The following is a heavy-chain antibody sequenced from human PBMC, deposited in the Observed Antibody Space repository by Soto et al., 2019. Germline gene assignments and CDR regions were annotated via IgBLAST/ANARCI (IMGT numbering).Heavy chain of an antibody. CDR1: GYTFSSIG. V-gene: IGHV1-18*01. CDR3: SRDLDGSGRYYTNY. J-gene: IGHJ4*02. Sequence: GASVKVSCKTSGYTFSSIGISWVRQAPGRGLEWMGWISPHKGDTYYARRLQGRVTMTTDTSTSTAYMELRGLRSDDTAVYFCSRDLDGSGRYYTNYWGQGTLVTVSS. CDR2: ISPHKGDT. D-gene: IGHD3-10*01.